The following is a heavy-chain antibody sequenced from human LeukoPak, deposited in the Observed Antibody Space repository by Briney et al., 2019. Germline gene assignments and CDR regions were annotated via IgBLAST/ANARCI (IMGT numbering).Heavy chain of an antibody. V-gene: IGHV1-18*01. CDR1: GYTFTSYG. Sequence: ASVKVSCKASGYTFTSYGISWVRQAPGRGLEWMGWISAYNGNTNYAQELQGRVTMTTDTSTSTAYMELRSLRSDDTAVYYCARDFPVAGTENWFDPWGQGTLVTVSS. J-gene: IGHJ5*02. D-gene: IGHD6-19*01. CDR2: ISAYNGNT. CDR3: ARDFPVAGTENWFDP.